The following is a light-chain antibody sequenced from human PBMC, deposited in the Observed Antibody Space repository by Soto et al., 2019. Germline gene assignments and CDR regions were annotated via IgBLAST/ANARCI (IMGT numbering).Light chain of an antibody. Sequence: QSALTQPASVSGSPGQSITISCTGTSSDVGAYNFVSWYQQHPGKAPKLMIFDVNTRPSGVSDRFSGSKSGNMASLTISGVQAKDEADYYCSSYTSSSTLVFGTGTKLTVL. CDR1: SSDVGAYNF. CDR2: DVN. V-gene: IGLV2-14*01. J-gene: IGLJ1*01. CDR3: SSYTSSSTLV.